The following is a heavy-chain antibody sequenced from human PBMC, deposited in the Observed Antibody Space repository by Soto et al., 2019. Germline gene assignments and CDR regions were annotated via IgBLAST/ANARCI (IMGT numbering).Heavy chain of an antibody. CDR2: IYYSGST. D-gene: IGHD5-12*01. CDR3: ANLGYSGYDYGEDY. Sequence: QLQLQESGPGLVKPSETLSLTCTVSGGSISSSSYYWGWIRQPPGKGLEWIGSIYYSGSTYYNPSLKSRVTISVDTSKNQFSLKLSSVTAADTAVYYCANLGYSGYDYGEDYWGQGTLVTVSS. CDR1: GGSISSSSYY. J-gene: IGHJ4*02. V-gene: IGHV4-39*01.